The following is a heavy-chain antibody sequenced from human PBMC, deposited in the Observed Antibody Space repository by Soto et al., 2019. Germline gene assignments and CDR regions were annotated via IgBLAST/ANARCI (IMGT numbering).Heavy chain of an antibody. CDR2: IYPGDSDT. D-gene: IGHD3-3*01. V-gene: IGHV5-51*01. CDR1: GYSFTSYW. CDR3: ARQHDFWTMFYFDY. Sequence: PGESLKISCKGSGYSFTSYWIAWVRQMPGKGLEWMGIIYPGDSDTRYSPSFQGHVTISADTSISTAYLQWSSLKASDTAIYYCARQHDFWTMFYFDYCGQGTLVTVSS. J-gene: IGHJ4*02.